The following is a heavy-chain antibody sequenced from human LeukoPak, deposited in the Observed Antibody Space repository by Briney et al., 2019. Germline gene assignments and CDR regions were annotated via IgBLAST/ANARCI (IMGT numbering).Heavy chain of an antibody. Sequence: ASAKVSCKASGYTFTSYDINWVRQATGQGLEWMGWMNPNSGDTGYAQKFQGRVNMTRNTSISTVYMDLSSLRSEDTAVYYCASGQYYYGSGSYSYHMDIWGKGTTVTISS. CDR1: GYTFTSYD. CDR3: ASGQYYYGSGSYSYHMDI. V-gene: IGHV1-8*01. CDR2: MNPNSGDT. D-gene: IGHD3-10*01. J-gene: IGHJ6*03.